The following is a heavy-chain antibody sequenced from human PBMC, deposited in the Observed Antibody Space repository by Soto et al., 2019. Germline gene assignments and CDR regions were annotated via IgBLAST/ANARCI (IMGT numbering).Heavy chain of an antibody. Sequence: PSQTLSLTYTVSGGSISSGDDYWSWIRQPPWKGLEWIGYIYYSGSTYYNPSLKSRVTISVDTSKHQFSLKLSSVTAADTAVYYCAREGEQPMDTQRGFWFDPWGQGTLVTVSS. V-gene: IGHV4-30-4*01. CDR1: GGSISSGDDY. J-gene: IGHJ5*02. CDR2: IYYSGST. D-gene: IGHD5-18*01. CDR3: AREGEQPMDTQRGFWFDP.